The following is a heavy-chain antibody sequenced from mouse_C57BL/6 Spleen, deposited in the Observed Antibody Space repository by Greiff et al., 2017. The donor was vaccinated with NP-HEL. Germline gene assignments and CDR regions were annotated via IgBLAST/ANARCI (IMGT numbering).Heavy chain of an antibody. J-gene: IGHJ2*01. Sequence: VQLKQSGPELVKPGASVKMSCKASGYTFTDYNMHWVKQSHGKSLEWIGYINPNNGGTSYNQKFKGKATLTVNKSSSTAYMELRSLTSEDSAVYYCARYGIANYGSFDYWGQGTTLTVSS. V-gene: IGHV1-22*01. CDR1: GYTFTDYN. D-gene: IGHD1-1*01. CDR3: ARYGIANYGSFDY. CDR2: INPNNGGT.